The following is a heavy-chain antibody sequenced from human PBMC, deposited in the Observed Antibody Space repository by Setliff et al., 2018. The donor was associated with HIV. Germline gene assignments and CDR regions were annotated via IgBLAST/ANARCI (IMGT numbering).Heavy chain of an antibody. D-gene: IGHD6-13*01. CDR1: GASLSGDY. Sequence: TLSLTCAVYGASLSGDYWTWIRQPPGKGLQWIGDVTHSRRTNYNPSLQTRVAISVDTSKNQFSLRLNSVTAADTAVYYCVRGGDTSSWYWGRWFDPWGQGTLVTVSS. CDR2: VTHSRRT. V-gene: IGHV4-34*01. CDR3: VRGGDTSSWYWGRWFDP. J-gene: IGHJ5*02.